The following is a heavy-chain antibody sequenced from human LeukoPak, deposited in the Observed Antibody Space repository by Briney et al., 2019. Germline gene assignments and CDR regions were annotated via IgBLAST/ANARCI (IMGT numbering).Heavy chain of an antibody. J-gene: IGHJ6*02. CDR2: INHSGST. V-gene: IGHV4-34*01. Sequence: SETLSLTCAVYGGSFSGYYWSWIRQPPGKGLEWIGEINHSGSTNYNPSLKSRVTISVDTSKNQFSLKLSSVTAADTAVYYCARGDIAVVPAAIRYIEYYYYGMDVWGQGTAVTVSS. D-gene: IGHD2-2*01. CDR3: ARGDIAVVPAAIRYIEYYYYGMDV. CDR1: GGSFSGYY.